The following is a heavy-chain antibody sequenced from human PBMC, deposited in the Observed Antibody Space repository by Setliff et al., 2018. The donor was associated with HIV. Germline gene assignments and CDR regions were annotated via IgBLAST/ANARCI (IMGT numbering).Heavy chain of an antibody. CDR3: ARDWAEDYYGSGSFQY. J-gene: IGHJ1*01. CDR1: GYTFTDYF. Sequence: GASVKVSCKASGYTFTDYFMHWVRQAPGQGLEWMGRINPNSGGTNYAQKFQGRVTMTRDTSISTAYMELSRLRSDDTAVYYCARDWAEDYYGSGSFQYWGQGTLVTVSS. V-gene: IGHV1-2*06. D-gene: IGHD3-10*01. CDR2: INPNSGGT.